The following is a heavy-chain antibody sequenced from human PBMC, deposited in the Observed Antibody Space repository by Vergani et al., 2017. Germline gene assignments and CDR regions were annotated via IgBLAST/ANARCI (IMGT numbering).Heavy chain of an antibody. CDR3: ARDSYLAAAGYYYYYMDV. V-gene: IGHV4-34*01. J-gene: IGHJ6*03. CDR1: GGSFSGYY. D-gene: IGHD6-13*01. CDR2: INHSGST. Sequence: QVQLQQWGAGLLKPSETLSLTCAVSGGSFSGYYWSWIRQPPGKGLEWIGEINHSGSTNYNPALKSRVTISVDTSKNQFSLKLSSVTAADTAVYYCARDSYLAAAGYYYYYMDVWGKGTTVTVSS.